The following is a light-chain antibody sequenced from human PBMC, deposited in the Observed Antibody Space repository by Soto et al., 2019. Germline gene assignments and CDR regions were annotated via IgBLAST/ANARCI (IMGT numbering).Light chain of an antibody. J-gene: IGLJ2*01. Sequence: QSALTQPASVSGSPGQSITISCTGTNSDVGNYNLVSWYQQHPGKAPKLIIYEGSKRPSGVSDRFSGSKSGDTASLTISGLQAEDEAGYYCCSYAANDNVVFGGGTKVTVL. CDR1: NSDVGNYNL. V-gene: IGLV2-23*01. CDR3: CSYAANDNVV. CDR2: EGS.